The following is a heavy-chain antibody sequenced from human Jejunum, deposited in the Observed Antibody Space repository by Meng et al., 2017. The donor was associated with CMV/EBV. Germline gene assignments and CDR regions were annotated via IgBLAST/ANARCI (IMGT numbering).Heavy chain of an antibody. CDR1: FSCSA. V-gene: IGHV3-73*01. J-gene: IGHJ4*02. D-gene: IGHD4-11*01. CDR2: IRGKAHSYAT. CDR3: TRADSSNYGSLFDY. Sequence: FSCSAMHWVRQASGKGLEWVGRIRGKAHSYATAYAASVKGRFTISRDDSKNTAYLQMNSLKTEDTAVYYCTRADSSNYGSLFDYWGQGTLVTVSS.